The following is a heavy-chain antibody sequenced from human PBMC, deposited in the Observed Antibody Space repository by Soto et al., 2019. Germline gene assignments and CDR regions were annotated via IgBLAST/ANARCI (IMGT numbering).Heavy chain of an antibody. D-gene: IGHD5-18*01. CDR3: TTRAYSYGFVPFDY. J-gene: IGHJ4*02. CDR1: GFTFSGSA. CDR2: IRSKANSYAT. V-gene: IGHV3-73*01. Sequence: GGSLSLSCASSGFTFSGSAMHWVRPASGKGLEWVGRIRSKANSYATAYAASVKGRFTISRDDSKNTAYLQMNSLKTEDTAVYYCTTRAYSYGFVPFDYWGQGTLVTVSS.